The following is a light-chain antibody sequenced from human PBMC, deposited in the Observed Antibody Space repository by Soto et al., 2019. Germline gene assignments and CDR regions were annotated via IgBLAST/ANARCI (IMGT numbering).Light chain of an antibody. V-gene: IGLV2-14*01. Sequence: QSALTQPASVSGSPGQSITISCTGTSSDVGGYNYVSWYQQHPGKAPKLMIYDVSNRPSVVSNRFSGSKSGNTASLTISGLQAEDEADYYCSSYTSSNTLVVFGGGTKVTVL. CDR2: DVS. CDR1: SSDVGGYNY. J-gene: IGLJ2*01. CDR3: SSYTSSNTLVV.